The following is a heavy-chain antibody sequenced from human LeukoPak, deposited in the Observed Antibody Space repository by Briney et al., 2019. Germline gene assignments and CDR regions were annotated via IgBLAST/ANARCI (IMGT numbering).Heavy chain of an antibody. Sequence: SETLSLTCTVSGGSISSYYWSWIRQPPGKGLEWIGYIYYSGSTNYNPSLKSRVTISVDTSKNQFSLKLSSVTAADTAVYYCARMNSIVVVPAAIHGPWFDPWGQGTLVTVSS. D-gene: IGHD2-2*01. CDR1: GGSISSYY. CDR3: ARMNSIVVVPAAIHGPWFDP. CDR2: IYYSGST. J-gene: IGHJ5*02. V-gene: IGHV4-59*08.